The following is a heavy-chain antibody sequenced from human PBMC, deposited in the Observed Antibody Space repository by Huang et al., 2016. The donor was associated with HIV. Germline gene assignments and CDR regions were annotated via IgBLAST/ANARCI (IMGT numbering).Heavy chain of an antibody. Sequence: QVHLVQSGAEVTKPGASVKVSCKASGYTFTNYDINWVRQAPGRGLEWMGGMNPNTGNTGFAQSFQGRVTMTRKTSITTAYMELTSLTSEDTAVYYCARSAYGDLDYWGLGTLVIVSS. V-gene: IGHV1-8*02. CDR1: GYTFTNYD. D-gene: IGHD4-17*01. J-gene: IGHJ4*02. CDR2: MNPNTGNT. CDR3: ARSAYGDLDY.